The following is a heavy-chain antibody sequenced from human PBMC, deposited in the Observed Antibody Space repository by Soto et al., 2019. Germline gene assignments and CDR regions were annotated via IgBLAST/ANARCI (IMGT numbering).Heavy chain of an antibody. CDR1: GGNYSSPA. D-gene: IGHD3-16*02. CDR2: IIPIFGTA. Sequence: SSVSVSCPASGGNYSSPAFSWVRQAPGQGLEWMGDIIPIFGTANYSQKFQGRVTLTADVYTSTAYMELSSLRSDNTAVCDCASGDSATLGGGNVYYDYGMDVWGQGTTVTVSS. J-gene: IGHJ6*02. CDR3: ASGDSATLGGGNVYYDYGMDV. V-gene: IGHV1-69*13.